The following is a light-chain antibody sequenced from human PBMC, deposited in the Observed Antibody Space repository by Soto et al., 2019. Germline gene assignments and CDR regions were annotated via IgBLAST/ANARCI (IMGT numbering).Light chain of an antibody. J-gene: IGLJ1*01. Sequence: QSALTQPPSASGSPGQSVTISCTGTSSDIGGFKYVSWYQQHPGKAPKLIIYEVSKRPSGVPDRFSASKSGNTASLTVSGLQAEDEAEYYCSSYRGIGNSLVFGAGTKLTVL. V-gene: IGLV2-8*01. CDR1: SSDIGGFKY. CDR3: SSYRGIGNSLV. CDR2: EVS.